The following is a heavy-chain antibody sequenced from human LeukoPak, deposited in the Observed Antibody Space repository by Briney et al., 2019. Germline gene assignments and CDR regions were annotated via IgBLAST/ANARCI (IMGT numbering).Heavy chain of an antibody. J-gene: IGHJ5*02. V-gene: IGHV3-7*01. CDR3: ARVFSDFWSGYSYGWWFDP. CDR2: IKQDGSEK. Sequence: GGSLRLSCAASGFTVSSYWMSWVRQAPGKGMEWVANIKQDGSEKYYVDSVKGRFTISRDNAKNSLYLQMNSLRAEDTAVYYCARVFSDFWSGYSYGWWFDPWGQGTLVTVSS. CDR1: GFTVSSYW. D-gene: IGHD3-3*01.